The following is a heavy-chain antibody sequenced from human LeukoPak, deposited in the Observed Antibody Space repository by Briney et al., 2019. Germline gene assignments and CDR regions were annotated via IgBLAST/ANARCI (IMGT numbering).Heavy chain of an antibody. CDR1: GFTFSNYG. CDR2: ISYDGINK. V-gene: IGHV3-30*03. J-gene: IGHJ3*02. CDR3: ARVAYDAFDI. Sequence: GGSLRLSCAASGFTFSNYGMHWVRQAPGKGLEWVAVISYDGINKYYADSVRGRFTISRDNSKNTLYLQMNSLRAEDTAVYYCARVAYDAFDIWGQGTMVTVSS.